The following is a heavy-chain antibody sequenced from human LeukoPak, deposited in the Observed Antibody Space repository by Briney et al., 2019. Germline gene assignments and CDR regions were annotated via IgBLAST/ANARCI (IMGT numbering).Heavy chain of an antibody. CDR2: IYYSGST. CDR1: GGSISGYY. J-gene: IGHJ4*02. Sequence: SETLSLTCTVSGGSISGYYWSWIRQPPGKGLEWIGYIYYSGSTNSNPSLESRGAMSVDTSKNQFSLNLNSVTAADTAVYFCARQQVNCRGARCNIRYLDCWGQGTLVTVSS. D-gene: IGHD2-15*01. V-gene: IGHV4-59*08. CDR3: ARQQVNCRGARCNIRYLDC.